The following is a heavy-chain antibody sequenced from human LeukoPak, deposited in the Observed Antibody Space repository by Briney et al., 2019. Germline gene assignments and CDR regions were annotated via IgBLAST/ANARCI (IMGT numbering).Heavy chain of an antibody. V-gene: IGHV1-18*01. Sequence: ASVKVSCKASGYTFAYYGISWMRQAPGQGLEWMGWISAYNGNTDYAQKLQGRVTMTTDISTSTAYMELRSLRSEDTAVYYCARDRLGIRRDYMDVWGKGTTVTVSS. CDR2: ISAYNGNT. CDR3: ARDRLGIRRDYMDV. D-gene: IGHD5-18*01. CDR1: GYTFAYYG. J-gene: IGHJ6*03.